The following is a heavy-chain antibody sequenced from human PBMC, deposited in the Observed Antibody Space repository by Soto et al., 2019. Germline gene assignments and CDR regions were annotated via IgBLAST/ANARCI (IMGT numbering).Heavy chain of an antibody. Sequence: GESLKISCAASGFTFSSYAMSWVRQAPGKGLEWVSAISGSGGSTYYADSVKGRLTISRDNSKNTLYLQMNSLRAEDTAVYYCAGVYCSGGSCYYWGQGTLVTVSS. D-gene: IGHD2-15*01. CDR2: ISGSGGST. V-gene: IGHV3-23*01. CDR1: GFTFSSYA. CDR3: AGVYCSGGSCYY. J-gene: IGHJ4*02.